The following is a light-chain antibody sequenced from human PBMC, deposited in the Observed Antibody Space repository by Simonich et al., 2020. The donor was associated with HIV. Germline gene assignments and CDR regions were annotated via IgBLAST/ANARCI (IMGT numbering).Light chain of an antibody. CDR2: WAS. V-gene: IGKV4-1*01. Sequence: DIVMTQSPDSLAVSLGERAAIHFKSSQTVLFRSNNKNDLSWYQQKPGQPPKLLIYWASTRESGVPDRFSGSGSGTDFTLTISSLQAEDVAVYYCQQYYSTPYTFGQGTKLEIK. CDR1: QTVLFRSNNKND. J-gene: IGKJ2*01. CDR3: QQYYSTPYT.